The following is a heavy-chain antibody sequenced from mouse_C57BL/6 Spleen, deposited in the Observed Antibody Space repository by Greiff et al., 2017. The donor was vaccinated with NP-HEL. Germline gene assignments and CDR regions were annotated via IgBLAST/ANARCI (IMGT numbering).Heavy chain of an antibody. V-gene: IGHV1-18*01. CDR2: INPNNGGT. Sequence: EVQLQQSGPELVKPGASVKIPCKASGYTFTDYNMDWVKQSHGKSLEWIGDINPNNGGTIYNQKFKGKATLTVDKSSSPAYMELRSLTSEDTAVYYCARVSFYGSSLSFAYWGQGTLVTVSA. CDR1: GYTFTDYN. D-gene: IGHD1-1*01. CDR3: ARVSFYGSSLSFAY. J-gene: IGHJ3*01.